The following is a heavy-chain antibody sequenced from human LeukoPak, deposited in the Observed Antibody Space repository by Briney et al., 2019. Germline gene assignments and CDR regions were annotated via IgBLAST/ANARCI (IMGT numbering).Heavy chain of an antibody. Sequence: GGSLRLSCAASGFTFSSYAMQWVRQAPGKGLEWVAVISYDGSNKYYADSVKGRFTISRDNSKNTLYLQMNSLRAEDTAVYYCARGDGCSTSCHYYYYYYGMDVWGQGTTVTVSS. V-gene: IGHV3-30*04. CDR3: ARGDGCSTSCHYYYYYYGMDV. D-gene: IGHD2-2*01. CDR2: ISYDGSNK. CDR1: GFTFSSYA. J-gene: IGHJ6*02.